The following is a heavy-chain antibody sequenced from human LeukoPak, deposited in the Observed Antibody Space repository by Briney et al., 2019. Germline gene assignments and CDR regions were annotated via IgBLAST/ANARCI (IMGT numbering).Heavy chain of an antibody. CDR3: AGGSYYGLDY. J-gene: IGHJ4*02. Sequence: GGSLRLSCAASGFTFSSYAMHWVRQAPGKGLEWVAVISYDGSNKYYADSVKGRFTISRDNSKNTLYLQMNSLRAEDTAVYYCAGGSYYGLDYWGQGTLDTVSS. V-gene: IGHV3-30-3*01. CDR1: GFTFSSYA. CDR2: ISYDGSNK. D-gene: IGHD1-26*01.